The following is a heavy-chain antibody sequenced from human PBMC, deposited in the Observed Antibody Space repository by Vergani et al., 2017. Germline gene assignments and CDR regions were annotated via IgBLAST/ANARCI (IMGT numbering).Heavy chain of an antibody. CDR2: VYYTGST. CDR1: GAAIKDLY. V-gene: IGHV4-59*11. CDR3: ATGGFRMVTAPASSKRPSYWYFDL. J-gene: IGHJ2*01. Sequence: QVQLQESGPGLVKPSETLSLTCTVSGAAIKDLYWSWFRQPPGKGLEWIGYVYYTGSTTYNPSLKSRVTISVDTSNNQFSLKLSSVTAADTAVYYCATGGFRMVTAPASSKRPSYWYFDLWGRGTLVTVSS. D-gene: IGHD2-21*02.